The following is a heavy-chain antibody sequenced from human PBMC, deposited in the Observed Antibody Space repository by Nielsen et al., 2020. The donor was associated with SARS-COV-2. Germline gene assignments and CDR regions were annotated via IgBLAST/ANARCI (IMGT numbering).Heavy chain of an antibody. CDR2: ISAYNGNT. Sequence: ASVKVSCKASGYTFTSYGISWVRQAPGQGLEWMGWISAYNGNTNYAQKLQGRVTMTTDTSTSTAYMELRSLRSDDTAVYYCARVDTAMVSNPLYYYYMDVWGKGTTVTVSS. CDR3: ARVDTAMVSNPLYYYYMDV. J-gene: IGHJ6*03. D-gene: IGHD5-18*01. V-gene: IGHV1-18*04. CDR1: GYTFTSYG.